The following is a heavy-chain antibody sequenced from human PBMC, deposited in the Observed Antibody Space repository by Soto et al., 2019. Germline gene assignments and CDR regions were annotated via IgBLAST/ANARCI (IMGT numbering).Heavy chain of an antibody. D-gene: IGHD6-19*01. Sequence: QITLKESGPTLVKATQTLTLTCTFSGFSLSTSVVDVAWIRQPPGKALEWLAFIYWTDDKRYNPSLKSRRTSTKDTTKNQVVPTMTNMDPVDTAEYDCTHRKGGSDEAYWGQGTLVAVSS. V-gene: IGHV2-5*01. CDR2: IYWTDDK. J-gene: IGHJ4*02. CDR3: THRKGGSDEAY. CDR1: GFSLSTSVVD.